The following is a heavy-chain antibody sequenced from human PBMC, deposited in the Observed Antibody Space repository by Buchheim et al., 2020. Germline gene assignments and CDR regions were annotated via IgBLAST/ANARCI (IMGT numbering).Heavy chain of an antibody. CDR2: IWYDGSNK. J-gene: IGHJ4*02. D-gene: IGHD1-26*01. CDR3: ARDRGGWEYYFDY. Sequence: QVQLVESGGGVVQPGRSLRLSCAASGFTFSSHAMHWVRQAPGKGLEWVAVIWYDGSNKYYADSVKGRFTISRDNSKNTLYLQRNSLRAEDTAVYYCARDRGGWEYYFDYWGQGTL. CDR1: GFTFSSHA. V-gene: IGHV3-33*01.